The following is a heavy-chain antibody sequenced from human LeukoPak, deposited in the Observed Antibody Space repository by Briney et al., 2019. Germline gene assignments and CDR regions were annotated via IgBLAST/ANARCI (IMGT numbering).Heavy chain of an antibody. J-gene: IGHJ5*02. CDR1: GYSFTNYW. Sequence: GESLKISCKASGYSFTNYWIGWVRQMPGKGLEWMGIIYPGDSDTRYSPSFQGQVTISVDKSISTAYLQWSSLKASDTAMYYCARQGSWIYGRPNWFDPWGQGTLVTVSS. V-gene: IGHV5-51*01. D-gene: IGHD4-17*01. CDR3: ARQGSWIYGRPNWFDP. CDR2: IYPGDSDT.